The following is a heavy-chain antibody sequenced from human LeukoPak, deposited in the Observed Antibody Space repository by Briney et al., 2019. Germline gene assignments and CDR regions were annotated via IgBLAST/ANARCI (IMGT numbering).Heavy chain of an antibody. CDR3: ARDFTTVTTAYFHH. V-gene: IGHV3-21*01. D-gene: IGHD4-17*01. J-gene: IGHJ1*01. CDR2: ISTNGHI. CDR1: GFSLNSYS. Sequence: GGSLRPSCAASGFSLNSYSMNWVRQAPGKGLEWVSSISTNGHIYYADSVKGRFTIFGDDAENSLYLQMNGLRAEDTAIYYCARDFTTVTTAYFHHWGQGTLVTVSS.